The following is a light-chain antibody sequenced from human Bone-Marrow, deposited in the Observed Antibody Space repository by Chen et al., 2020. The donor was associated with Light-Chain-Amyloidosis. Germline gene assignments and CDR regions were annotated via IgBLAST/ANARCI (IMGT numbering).Light chain of an antibody. V-gene: IGLV2-14*01. J-gene: IGLJ1*01. CDR3: SSYTITNTLV. Sequence: QSALTQPASVSGSPGQSITISCTGTSSDVGGDNHVSWYQQHPDKAPNIMLYEVTNRPSWVPDRFSGSKSDNPASLTISGRQTEDEADDFCSSYTITNTLVFGSGTRVTVL. CDR1: SSDVGGDNH. CDR2: EVT.